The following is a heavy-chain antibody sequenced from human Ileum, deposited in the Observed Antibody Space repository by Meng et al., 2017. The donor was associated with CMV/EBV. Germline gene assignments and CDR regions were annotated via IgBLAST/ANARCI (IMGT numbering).Heavy chain of an antibody. D-gene: IGHD3-10*01. Sequence: GGSLRLSCVASGFRLVDYMSWSRQAPGKGLEWVAYISGSGTTIYYADSVKGRFTVSRDNAKNTLYLQMNSLRAEDTAVYYCARDIRNGGSDIWGQGAMVTVSS. CDR3: ARDIRNGGSDI. CDR2: ISGSGTTI. V-gene: IGHV3-11*01. CDR1: GFRLVDY. J-gene: IGHJ3*02.